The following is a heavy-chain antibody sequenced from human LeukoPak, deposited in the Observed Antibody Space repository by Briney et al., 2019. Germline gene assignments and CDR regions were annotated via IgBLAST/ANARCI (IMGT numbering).Heavy chain of an antibody. CDR3: ATPYCSSISCLDVFSM. CDR2: KYYSGSA. V-gene: IGHV4-31*03. D-gene: IGHD2-2*01. CDR1: GVSVSDGRYY. Sequence: TSETLSLTCNVSGVSVSDGRYYWTWIRQHPGKGLEWIGYKYYSGSAKYNPSLKSRLTTSVDTSKNQFSLQLTSVTAADTATYYCATPYCSSISCLDVFSMWGQGTRVTVSS. J-gene: IGHJ3*02.